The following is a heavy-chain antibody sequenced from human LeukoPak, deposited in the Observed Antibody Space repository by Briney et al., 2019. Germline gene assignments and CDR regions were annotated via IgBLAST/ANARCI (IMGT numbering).Heavy chain of an antibody. D-gene: IGHD2-15*01. CDR1: GFTFSDYY. Sequence: GGSLRLSCAASGFTFSDYYMSWVRQAPGKGLEWVSVIYSGGSTYYADSVKGRFTISRDNSKNTLYLQMNSLRAEDTAVYYCARVWWGYCSGGSCYYFDYWGQGTLVTVSS. V-gene: IGHV3-53*01. J-gene: IGHJ4*02. CDR3: ARVWWGYCSGGSCYYFDY. CDR2: IYSGGST.